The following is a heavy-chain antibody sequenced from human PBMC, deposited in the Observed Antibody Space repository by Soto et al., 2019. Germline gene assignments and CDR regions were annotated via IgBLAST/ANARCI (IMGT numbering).Heavy chain of an antibody. CDR1: GFTFSSYA. D-gene: IGHD3-22*01. Sequence: HPGGSLRLSCAASGFTFSSYAMSWVRQAPGKGLEWVSAISGSGGSTYYADSVKGRFTISRDNSKNTLYLQMNSLRAEDTAVYYCAKYFLVVVITSFDYWGQGTLVTVSS. CDR3: AKYFLVVVITSFDY. V-gene: IGHV3-23*01. J-gene: IGHJ4*02. CDR2: ISGSGGST.